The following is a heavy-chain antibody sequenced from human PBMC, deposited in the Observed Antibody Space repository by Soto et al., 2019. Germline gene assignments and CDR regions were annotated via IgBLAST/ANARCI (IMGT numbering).Heavy chain of an antibody. CDR3: ARGIRRYAWSCGMDV. J-gene: IGHJ6*02. CDR1: GGTFSSSA. D-gene: IGHD1-1*01. V-gene: IGHV1-69*01. Sequence: QVQLVQSGAEVKKPGSSVKVSCKASGGTFSSSAISWVRQAPGQGLEWMGGIIPIFGTAHYAQKFQGRVTITADESTSTAYMELSSLSSEDTAVYYCARGIRRYAWSCGMDVWGQGTTVTVSS. CDR2: IIPIFGTA.